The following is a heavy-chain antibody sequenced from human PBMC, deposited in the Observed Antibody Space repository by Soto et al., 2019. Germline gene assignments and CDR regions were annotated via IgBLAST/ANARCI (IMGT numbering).Heavy chain of an antibody. CDR2: MNPNSGNT. CDR1: GYTFTSYD. D-gene: IGHD3-16*02. Sequence: ASVKVSCKASGYTFTSYDINWVRQATGQGLEWMGWMNPNSGNTGYAQKFQGRVTMTRNTSISTAYMELSSLRSEDTAVYYCARLYDYVWGSYGSRIRGMDVWGQGTTVTVSS. CDR3: ARLYDYVWGSYGSRIRGMDV. V-gene: IGHV1-8*01. J-gene: IGHJ6*02.